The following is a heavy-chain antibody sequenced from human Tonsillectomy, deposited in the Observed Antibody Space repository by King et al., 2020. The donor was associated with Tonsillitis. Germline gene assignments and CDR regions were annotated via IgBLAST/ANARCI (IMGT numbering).Heavy chain of an antibody. D-gene: IGHD1-26*01. CDR3: ARDQRGSYDY. Sequence: VQLVESGGVVVQPGGSLRLSCAASGFMFGAYNMHWVRQPPGKGLEFVSLINSEGGGTYYADSCEGRFPISRDNSKNSLFLQMNGLRPEDTAFYYCARDQRGSYDYWGQGTLVTVSS. CDR1: GFMFGAYN. CDR2: INSEGGGT. V-gene: IGHV3-43*01. J-gene: IGHJ4*02.